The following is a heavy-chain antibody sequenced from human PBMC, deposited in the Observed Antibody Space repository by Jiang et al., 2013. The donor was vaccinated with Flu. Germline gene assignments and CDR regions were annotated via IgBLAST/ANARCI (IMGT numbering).Heavy chain of an antibody. Sequence: VQLLESGGGVVQPGTSLRLSCAASGFTFMNYAIHWVRQAPGKGLEWVAVIAYDGSNKYYANSVKGRFTISRDNSKNTLYLQMNSLRGEDTAVYYCVRAGGADRDGYSFFDSWAREPW. CDR3: VRAGGADRDGYSFFDS. CDR1: GFTFMNYA. J-gene: IGHJ4*02. D-gene: IGHD5-24*01. V-gene: IGHV3-30*04. CDR2: IAYDGSNK.